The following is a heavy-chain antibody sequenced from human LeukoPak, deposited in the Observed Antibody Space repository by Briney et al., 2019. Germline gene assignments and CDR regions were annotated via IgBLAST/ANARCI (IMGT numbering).Heavy chain of an antibody. J-gene: IGHJ4*02. D-gene: IGHD3-22*01. CDR2: IYHSGST. Sequence: PSETLSLTCAVSGYSISSGYYWGWIRQPPGKGLEWIGSIYHSGSTYYNPSLKSRVTISVDTSKNQFSLKLSSVTAADTAVYYCAVDYYDSSGYYDNFDYWGQGTLVTVSS. CDR3: AVDYYDSSGYYDNFDY. CDR1: GYSISSGYY. V-gene: IGHV4-38-2*01.